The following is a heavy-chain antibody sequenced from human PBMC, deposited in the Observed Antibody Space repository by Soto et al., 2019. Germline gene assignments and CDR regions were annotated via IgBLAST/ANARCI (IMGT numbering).Heavy chain of an antibody. CDR3: ARESEDLTSNFDY. CDR2: ISSTTNYI. V-gene: IGHV3-21*06. J-gene: IGHJ4*02. CDR1: GFTFTRYS. Sequence: GGSLRLSCAASGFTFTRYSMNWVRQAPGKGLEWVSAISSTTNYIYYGDSMKGRFTISRDNAKNSLYLEMNSLRAEDTAVYYWARESEDLTSNFDYWGQAILVTVS.